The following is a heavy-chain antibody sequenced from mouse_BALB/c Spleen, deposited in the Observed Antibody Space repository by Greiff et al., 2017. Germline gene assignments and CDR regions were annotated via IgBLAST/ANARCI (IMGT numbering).Heavy chain of an antibody. J-gene: IGHJ2*01. CDR3: ARLYWDGNPDY. Sequence: VQLKESGPELVKPGASVKMSCKASGYTFTSYVMHWVKQKPGQGLEWIGYINPYNDGTKYNEKFKGKATLTSDKSSSTAYMELSSLTSEDSAVYYCARLYWDGNPDYWGQGTTLTVSS. D-gene: IGHD2-1*01. CDR1: GYTFTSYV. V-gene: IGHV1-14*01. CDR2: INPYNDGT.